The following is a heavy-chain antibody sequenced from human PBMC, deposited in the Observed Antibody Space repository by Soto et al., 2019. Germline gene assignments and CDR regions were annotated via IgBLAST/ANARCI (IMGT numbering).Heavy chain of an antibody. J-gene: IGHJ5*02. D-gene: IGHD3-3*01. CDR3: ARGGGTILAPLP. V-gene: IGHV1-2*02. CDR2: INPNSGAT. CDR1: GYTFTGYF. Sequence: EASVKVSCKASGYTFTGYFMHWVRQAPGQGLEWMGWINPNSGATKYAQKFQGRVTLSRDTSISTAYMELCGLRSDDTAVYYCARGGGTILAPLPWGQGTLVTVSS.